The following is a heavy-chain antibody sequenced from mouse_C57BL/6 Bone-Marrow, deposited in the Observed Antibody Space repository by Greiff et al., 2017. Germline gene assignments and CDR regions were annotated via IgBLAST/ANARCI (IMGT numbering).Heavy chain of an antibody. CDR3: ERHGVYYGDDVDAMDY. J-gene: IGHJ4*01. V-gene: IGHV5-9*01. D-gene: IGHD2-2*01. CDR2: ISGGGGNT. CDR1: GFTFSSYT. Sequence: EVKVVESGGGLVKPGGSLKLSCAASGFTFSSYTMSWVRQTPEKRLEWVATISGGGGNTYYPDSVKGRFTISRDNAKNTLYLQMSSLRSEDTALYYCERHGVYYGDDVDAMDYWGQGTSVTVSS.